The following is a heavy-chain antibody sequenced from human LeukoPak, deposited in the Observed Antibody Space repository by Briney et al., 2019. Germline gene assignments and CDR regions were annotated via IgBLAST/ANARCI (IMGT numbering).Heavy chain of an antibody. D-gene: IGHD3-22*01. J-gene: IGHJ4*02. CDR3: ARVTGYDSSGYPGGY. CDR2: MSYDGSIK. CDR1: GFTFSNYG. V-gene: IGHV3-30*03. Sequence: GGSLRLSCAASGFTFSNYGMQWVRQAPGKGLEWVAIMSYDGSIKYYADSVKGRFTISRDNSENTLYLQMNSLRAEDTAVYYCARVTGYDSSGYPGGYWGQGTLVTVSS.